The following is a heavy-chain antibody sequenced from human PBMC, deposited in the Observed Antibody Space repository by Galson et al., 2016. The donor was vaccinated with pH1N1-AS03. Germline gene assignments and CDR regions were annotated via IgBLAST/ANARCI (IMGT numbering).Heavy chain of an antibody. J-gene: IGHJ4*02. Sequence: SGYIFTGFYVHWVRQAPGQGLEWMGWINTDSGVTNYAQKFEAWVTMTRDMSVSTAYMELYGLKSDDTAVYYCASAPDFGDQKSFDYWGQGRLVIVSS. CDR2: INTDSGVT. D-gene: IGHD4-17*01. CDR3: ASAPDFGDQKSFDY. CDR1: GYIFTGFY. V-gene: IGHV1-2*04.